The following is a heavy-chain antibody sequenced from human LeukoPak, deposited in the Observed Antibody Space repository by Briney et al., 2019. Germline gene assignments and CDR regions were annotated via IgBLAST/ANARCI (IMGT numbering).Heavy chain of an antibody. J-gene: IGHJ4*02. CDR1: GFTFSSYA. Sequence: GGSLRLSCAASGFTFSSYAMHWVRQAPGKGLEWVAVISYDGSNRYYADSVKGRFTISRDNSKNTLYLQMNSLRAEDTAVYYCARDGGSSSFFDYWGQGTLVTVSS. CDR2: ISYDGSNR. CDR3: ARDGGSSSFFDY. D-gene: IGHD6-13*01. V-gene: IGHV3-30-3*01.